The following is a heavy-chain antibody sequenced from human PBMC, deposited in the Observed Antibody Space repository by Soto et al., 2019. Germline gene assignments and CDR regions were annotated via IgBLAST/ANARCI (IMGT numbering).Heavy chain of an antibody. J-gene: IGHJ4*02. CDR2: INPGNGNT. CDR3: ARGGNYDILTGYSTTFDY. V-gene: IGHV1-3*01. CDR1: GFTFTGHY. Sequence: ASVKVSCKASGFTFTGHYIHWVRQAPGQGLEWMGWINPGNGNTKYSQKFQGRVTITRDTSASTAYMELSSLRSEDTAVYYCARGGNYDILTGYSTTFDYWGQGTLVTVSS. D-gene: IGHD3-9*01.